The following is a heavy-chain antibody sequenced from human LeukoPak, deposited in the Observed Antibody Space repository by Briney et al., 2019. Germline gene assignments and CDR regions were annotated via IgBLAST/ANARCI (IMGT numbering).Heavy chain of an antibody. CDR2: IYTSGST. Sequence: SETLSLTCTVSGASISSYYWSWIRQPAGKGLEWIGRIYTSGSTNYNPSLKSRVTLSVDTSKNQFSLKLSSVTAADTAVYYCARVMTMVRGVIIPVYFDYWGQGTLVTVSS. D-gene: IGHD3-10*01. CDR1: GASISSYY. J-gene: IGHJ4*02. CDR3: ARVMTMVRGVIIPVYFDY. V-gene: IGHV4-4*07.